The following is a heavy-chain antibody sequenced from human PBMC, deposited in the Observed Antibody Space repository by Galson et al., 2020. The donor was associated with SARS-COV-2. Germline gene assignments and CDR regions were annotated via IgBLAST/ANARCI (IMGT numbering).Heavy chain of an antibody. D-gene: IGHD2-2*01. J-gene: IGHJ5*01. CDR2: ISYDGKNK. CDR1: GLIFSSFA. CDR3: ARESSPYCSGTHCYGDWFAS. V-gene: IGHV3-30*04. Sequence: GESLKISCAVSGLIFSSFALDWVRQAPGKGLEWVAVISYDGKNKYYADSVKGRFTISRDNSKNTLYLQMDSLRVEDTAVYYCARESSPYCSGTHCYGDWFASWGQGTLVTVSS.